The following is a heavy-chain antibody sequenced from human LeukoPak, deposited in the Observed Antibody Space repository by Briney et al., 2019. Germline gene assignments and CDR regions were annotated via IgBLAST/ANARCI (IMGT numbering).Heavy chain of an antibody. Sequence: GASVKVSCKASGYTFTGYYMHWVRQAPGQGLEWMGWINPNSGGTNYAQKFQGRVTMTRDTSISTAYMELSRLRSDDTAVYYCARVPLVGYSGYDYYDYWGQGTLVTVSS. V-gene: IGHV1-2*02. D-gene: IGHD5-12*01. CDR3: ARVPLVGYSGYDYYDY. CDR2: INPNSGGT. CDR1: GYTFTGYY. J-gene: IGHJ4*02.